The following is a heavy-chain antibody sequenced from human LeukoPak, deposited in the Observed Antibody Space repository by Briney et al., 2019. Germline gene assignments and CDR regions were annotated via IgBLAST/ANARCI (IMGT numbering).Heavy chain of an antibody. D-gene: IGHD2-2*01. Sequence: SLKVSCKASGGTFSSYTISWVRQAPGQGLEWMGRIIPILGIANYAQKFQGRVTITADKSTSTAYMELSSLRSEDTAVYYCARGHHRYCSSTSCPNWFDPWGQGTLVTVSS. J-gene: IGHJ5*02. V-gene: IGHV1-69*02. CDR1: GGTFSSYT. CDR2: IIPILGIA. CDR3: ARGHHRYCSSTSCPNWFDP.